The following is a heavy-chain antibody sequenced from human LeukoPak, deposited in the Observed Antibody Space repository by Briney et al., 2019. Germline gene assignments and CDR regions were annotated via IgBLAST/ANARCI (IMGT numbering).Heavy chain of an antibody. J-gene: IGHJ6*03. V-gene: IGHV3-66*02. Sequence: GGSLRLSCAASGFTVSSNYMSWDRQTPGKGLEWVSVIYTGDSTYYADSVKGRFTISRDNSKNTLYLQMNSLRAEDTAVYYCARDVTTTRYYYYYMDVWGKGTTVTASS. D-gene: IGHD1-1*01. CDR3: ARDVTTTRYYYYYMDV. CDR2: IYTGDST. CDR1: GFTVSSNY.